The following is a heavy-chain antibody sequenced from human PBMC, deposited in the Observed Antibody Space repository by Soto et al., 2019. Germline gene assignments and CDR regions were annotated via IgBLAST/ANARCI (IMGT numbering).Heavy chain of an antibody. CDR3: ATGVATTEWDS. J-gene: IGHJ4*02. Sequence: SETLSLTCTVSGGSISSSTYYWGWMRQPPGKGLEWIASFFIGGNTYYNPSLKSRVTISVDTSKNQFSLKLSSVTAADTAVYYCATGVATTEWDSWGQGTLVTVSS. CDR2: FFIGGNT. CDR1: GGSISSSTYY. V-gene: IGHV4-39*07. D-gene: IGHD5-12*01.